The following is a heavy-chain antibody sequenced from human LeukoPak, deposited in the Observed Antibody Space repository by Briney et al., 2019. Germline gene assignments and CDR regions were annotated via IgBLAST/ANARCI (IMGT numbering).Heavy chain of an antibody. D-gene: IGHD6-6*01. CDR2: IYYSGST. CDR1: GGSISSSSYY. Sequence: SETLSLTCTVSGGSISSSSYYWGWIRQPPGKGLEWIGSIYYSGSTYYNPSLKGRVTISVDTSKNQFSLKLSSVTAADTAVYYCARRGSLAARLGFDYWGQGTLVTVSS. V-gene: IGHV4-39*01. J-gene: IGHJ4*02. CDR3: ARRGSLAARLGFDY.